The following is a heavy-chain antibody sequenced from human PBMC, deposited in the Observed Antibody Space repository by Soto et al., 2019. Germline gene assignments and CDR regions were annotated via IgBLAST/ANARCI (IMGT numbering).Heavy chain of an antibody. D-gene: IGHD6-19*01. CDR1: GYTFISYG. CDR2: INAFNGNT. J-gene: IGHJ4*02. Sequence: QVQLVQSGAEVKKSGASVKVSCKASGYTFISYGISWVRQAPGQGLEWMGWINAFNGNTNYAQKLQGRVTMTRDTSTSTAYMELRSLRSDDTAVYYCARDPVAGTYFDYWGQGTLVTVSS. CDR3: ARDPVAGTYFDY. V-gene: IGHV1-18*01.